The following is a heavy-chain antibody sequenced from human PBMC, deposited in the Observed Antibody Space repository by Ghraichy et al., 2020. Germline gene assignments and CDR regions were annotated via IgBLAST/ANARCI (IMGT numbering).Heavy chain of an antibody. CDR3: AQHAIPADVLHNRFAP. CDR1: GDSLRRSDDY. V-gene: IGHV4-39*01. J-gene: IGHJ5*02. CDR2: MSGRGTT. D-gene: IGHD2-2*01. Sequence: SETLSLTCTVSGDSLRRSDDYWGWIRRPPGKGLEWIASMSGRGTTNVNPSLKSRVTTSVDTSKNQFSLRLNSVTAADTALYYFAQHAIPADVLHNRFAPWGQGILIIVSS.